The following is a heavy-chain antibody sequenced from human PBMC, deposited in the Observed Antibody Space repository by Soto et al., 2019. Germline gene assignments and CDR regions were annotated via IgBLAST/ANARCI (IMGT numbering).Heavy chain of an antibody. CDR3: ARGFIVVVTVLRPDDAFDV. D-gene: IGHD2-21*02. CDR1: GFTFGNYA. V-gene: IGHV3-23*01. CDR2: ISGGGGNT. Sequence: DVQLLESGGGLVQPGGSLRLSCATSGFTFGNYAMNWVRQAPGKGLEWVSGISGGGGNTYYADSVKGRFTISRDPSKKSVLVESISLRAEDTADHYCARGFIVVVTVLRPDDAFDVWGEGTLVTVSS. J-gene: IGHJ3*01.